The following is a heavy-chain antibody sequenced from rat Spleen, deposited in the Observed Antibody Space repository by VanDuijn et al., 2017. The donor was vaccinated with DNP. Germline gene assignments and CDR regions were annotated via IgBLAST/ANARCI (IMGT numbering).Heavy chain of an antibody. CDR1: GFTFSRYG. CDR3: ATNKKYYSDY. V-gene: IGHV5-19*01. CDR2: ITPTGGTT. Sequence: EVQLVESGGGLVQPGRSLKLSCAASGFTFSRYGMHWIRQAPTKGLEWVASITPTGGTTYYRDSVKGRFTISRDNAKSSLYLQMDSLRSEDTATYYCATNKKYYSDYWGQGVMVTVSS. D-gene: IGHD1-5*01. J-gene: IGHJ2*01.